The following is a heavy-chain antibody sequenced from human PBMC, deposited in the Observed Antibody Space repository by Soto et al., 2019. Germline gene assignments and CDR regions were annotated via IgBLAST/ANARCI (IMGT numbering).Heavy chain of an antibody. J-gene: IGHJ3*02. D-gene: IGHD2-15*01. CDR2: IYYSGST. V-gene: IGHV4-59*08. Sequence: QVQLQESGPGLVKPSETLSLTCTVSGGSISSYYWSWIRQPPGKGLEWIGYIYYSGSTNCNPSLKSRVTISVDTSKNQFSLKLSSVTAADTAVYYCARRGYCSGGSCSYAFDIWGQGTMVTVSS. CDR3: ARRGYCSGGSCSYAFDI. CDR1: GGSISSYY.